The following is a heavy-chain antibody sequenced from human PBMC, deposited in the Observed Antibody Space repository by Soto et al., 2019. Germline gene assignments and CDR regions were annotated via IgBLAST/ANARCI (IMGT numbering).Heavy chain of an antibody. CDR1: GGTFSSYT. CDR2: IIPILGIA. V-gene: IGHV1-69*02. J-gene: IGHJ4*02. Sequence: QVQLVQSGAEVKKPGSSVKVSCKASGGTFSSYTISWVRQAPGQGLEWMGRIIPILGIANYAQKFQGRVTITADKSTSTAYMELSSLRSEDTAVYYCARVQAVASPLAVGPFDYWGQGTLVTVSS. CDR3: ARVQAVASPLAVGPFDY. D-gene: IGHD6-19*01.